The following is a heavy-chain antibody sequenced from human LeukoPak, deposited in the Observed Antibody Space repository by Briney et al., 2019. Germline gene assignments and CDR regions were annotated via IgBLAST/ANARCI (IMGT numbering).Heavy chain of an antibody. Sequence: SETLSLTCAVYGGSFSGYYWSWIRQPPGKGLEWIGEINHSGSTNYNPSLKSRVTISGDTSKNQFSLKLSSVTAADTAVYYCARIGCSSTTCYSGDFDYWGQGTLVTVSS. V-gene: IGHV4-34*01. CDR1: GGSFSGYY. J-gene: IGHJ4*02. CDR2: INHSGST. CDR3: ARIGCSSTTCYSGDFDY. D-gene: IGHD2-2*01.